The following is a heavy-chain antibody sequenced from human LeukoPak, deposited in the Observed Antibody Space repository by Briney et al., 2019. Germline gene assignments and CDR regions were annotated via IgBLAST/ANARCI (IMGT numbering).Heavy chain of an antibody. CDR1: GFAFSSYA. J-gene: IGHJ1*01. CDR3: AREMKGYCSGGSCRLVQH. V-gene: IGHV3-7*01. D-gene: IGHD2-15*01. Sequence: GGSLRLSCAASGFAFSSYAMSWVRQAPGKGLEWVANIKQDGSEKYYVDSVKGRFTISRDNAKNSLYLQMNSLRAEDTAVYYCAREMKGYCSGGSCRLVQHWGQGTLVTVSS. CDR2: IKQDGSEK.